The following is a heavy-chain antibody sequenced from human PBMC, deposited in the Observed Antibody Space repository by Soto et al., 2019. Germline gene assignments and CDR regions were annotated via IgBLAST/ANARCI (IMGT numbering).Heavy chain of an antibody. V-gene: IGHV3-30-3*01. Sequence: QVQLVESGGGVVQXGXSXRLSCAASGFTFSSYAMHWVRXAPGKGLEWVAVISYDGSNKYYADSVKGRFTISRDNSKNTLYLQMNSLRAEDTAVYYCARVPSSSGRAHFDYWGQGTLVTVSS. CDR2: ISYDGSNK. CDR3: ARVPSSSGRAHFDY. CDR1: GFTFSSYA. J-gene: IGHJ4*02. D-gene: IGHD2-15*01.